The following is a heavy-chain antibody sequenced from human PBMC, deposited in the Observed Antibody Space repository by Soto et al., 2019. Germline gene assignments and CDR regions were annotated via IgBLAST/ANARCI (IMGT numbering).Heavy chain of an antibody. V-gene: IGHV3-7*03. J-gene: IGHJ6*02. D-gene: IGHD1-26*01. CDR1: GFAFSSYW. Sequence: GGSLRLSCAASGFAFSSYWMSWVRQAPGKGLEWVANIKQDGSEKYYVDSVKGRFTISRDNAKNSLYLQMNSLRAEDTAVYYCASSIVGATPGGYYYYGMDVWGQGTTVTVSS. CDR3: ASSIVGATPGGYYYYGMDV. CDR2: IKQDGSEK.